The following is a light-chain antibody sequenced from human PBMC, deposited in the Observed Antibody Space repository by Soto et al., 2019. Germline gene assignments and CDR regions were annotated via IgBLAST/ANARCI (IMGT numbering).Light chain of an antibody. V-gene: IGLV2-8*01. CDR1: SSDVGAYKY. J-gene: IGLJ3*02. CDR2: EVS. CDR3: TSYVGSNIWV. Sequence: QSALTQPHSASGSPGQSVTISCTGTSSDVGAYKYVSWYQQYPGKAPKLMIYEVSKRPLGVPARFSGSKSGNTASLPVSVLQAEDEADYYCTSYVGSNIWVFGGGTKLKVL.